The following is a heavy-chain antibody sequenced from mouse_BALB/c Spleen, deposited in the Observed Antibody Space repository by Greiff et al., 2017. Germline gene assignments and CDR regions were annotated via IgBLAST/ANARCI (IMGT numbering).Heavy chain of an antibody. CDR1: GFTFSSYA. CDR2: ISSGGST. CDR3: ARGEGRRGYFDY. Sequence: VQLKQSGGGLVKPGGSLKLSCAASGFTFSSYAMSWVRQTPEKRLEWVASISSGGSTYYPDSVKGRFTISRDNARNILYLQMSSLRSEDTAMYYCARGEGRRGYFDYWGQGTTLTVSS. D-gene: IGHD3-3*01. V-gene: IGHV5-6-5*01. J-gene: IGHJ2*01.